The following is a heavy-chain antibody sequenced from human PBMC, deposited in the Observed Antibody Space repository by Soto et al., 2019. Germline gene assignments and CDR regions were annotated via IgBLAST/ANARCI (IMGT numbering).Heavy chain of an antibody. CDR2: FDPEDGET. Sequence: ASVKVSCKVSGYTLTELSMHWVRQAPGKGLEWMGGFDPEDGETIYAQKFQGRVTMTEDTSTDTAYMELSSLRSEDTAVYYCVTDSRWLQLSGQFDYWGQGTLVTVSS. CDR3: VTDSRWLQLSGQFDY. CDR1: GYTLTELS. D-gene: IGHD5-12*01. J-gene: IGHJ4*02. V-gene: IGHV1-24*01.